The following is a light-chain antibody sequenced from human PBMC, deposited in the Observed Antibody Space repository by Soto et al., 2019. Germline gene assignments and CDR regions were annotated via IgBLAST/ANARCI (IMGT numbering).Light chain of an antibody. V-gene: IGKV3-15*01. CDR3: QQYNEWPLP. CDR2: GAS. Sequence: ETVMTQSPATLSVSPGERATLSCRASQSVRSNLAWYQQKPGQPPRLLIYGASTRATGIPARFSGSGSGTEFTLTISSLQSEDFAVYYCQQYNEWPLPFGGGTKVELK. J-gene: IGKJ4*01. CDR1: QSVRSN.